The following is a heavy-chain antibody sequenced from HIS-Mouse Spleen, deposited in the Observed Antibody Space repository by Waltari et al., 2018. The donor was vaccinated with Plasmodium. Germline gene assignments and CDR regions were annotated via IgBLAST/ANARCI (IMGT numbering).Heavy chain of an antibody. CDR3: ARGSAGDAFDI. CDR2: ISPYNGNT. J-gene: IGHJ3*02. D-gene: IGHD6-19*01. Sequence: QVQLVQSGAEVTKPGASVKVSCRASGYTFTNYGIRWVRQAPGQGLEWMGWISPYNGNTHFAQKLQGRVTMTTDTSTSTAYMELRSLRSDDTAVYYCARGSAGDAFDIWGQGTMVTVSS. CDR1: GYTFTNYG. V-gene: IGHV1-18*01.